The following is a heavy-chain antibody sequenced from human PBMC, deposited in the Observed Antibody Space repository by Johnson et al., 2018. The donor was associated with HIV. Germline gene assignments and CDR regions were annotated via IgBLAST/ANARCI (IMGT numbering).Heavy chain of an antibody. CDR1: GFTLDEYD. V-gene: IGHV3-20*04. CDR2: FSRSGGTT. J-gene: IGHJ3*02. D-gene: IGHD7-27*01. CDR3: SSDPTTRNPRLTGDFGAFDI. Sequence: VQLVESGGGVVRPGGSLRLSCAASGFTLDEYDMSWVRQVPGKGLEWVSSFSRSGGTTAYAASVRGRFTISRDNAKNSLYLQMNSLRNEETALYYCSSDPTTRNPRLTGDFGAFDIWGQGTMVTVSS.